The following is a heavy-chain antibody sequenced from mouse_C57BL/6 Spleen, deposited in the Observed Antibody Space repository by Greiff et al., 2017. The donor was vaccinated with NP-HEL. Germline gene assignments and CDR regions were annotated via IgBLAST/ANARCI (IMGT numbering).Heavy chain of an antibody. J-gene: IGHJ4*01. CDR1: GFNIKDYY. Sequence: VQLKQSGAELVRPGASVKLSCTASGFNIKDYYMHWVKQRPEQGLEWIGRIDPEDGDTEYAPKFQGKATMTADTSSNTAYLQLSSLTSEDTAVYYCTTDGSSYGVYAMDYWGQGTSVTVSS. V-gene: IGHV14-1*01. CDR2: IDPEDGDT. D-gene: IGHD1-1*01. CDR3: TTDGSSYGVYAMDY.